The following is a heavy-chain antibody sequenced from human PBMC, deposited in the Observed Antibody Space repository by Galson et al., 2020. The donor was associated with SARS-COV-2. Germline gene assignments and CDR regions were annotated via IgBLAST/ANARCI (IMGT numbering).Heavy chain of an antibody. CDR3: ARAIWGTWYFEV. J-gene: IGHJ2*01. CDR1: GGSLSGYY. D-gene: IGHD7-27*01. Sequence: SETLSLTCGVDGGSLSGYYWNWIRQSPGKGLEWIGEINYSGTTNYNPSLVSRVTISVDTSNNQFSLKLNSVTAADTAVYYCARAIWGTWYFEVWGRGTLVSVSS. V-gene: IGHV4-34*01. CDR2: INYSGTT.